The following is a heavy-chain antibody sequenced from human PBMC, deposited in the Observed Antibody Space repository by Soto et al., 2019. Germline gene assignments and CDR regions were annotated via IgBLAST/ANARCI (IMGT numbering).Heavy chain of an antibody. D-gene: IGHD5-12*01. V-gene: IGHV3-74*01. Sequence: EVQLVESGGGLVQPGGSLXLXXXXXXXXXXXXWMXXXRQGPGKGLVWVSRINSDGSRTTYADSVKGRFTISRDNARNTLYLQMNSLRAEDTAVYYCARVSTGGYDFSLDDYWGQGTLVTVSS. CDR1: XXXXXXXW. CDR3: ARVSTGGYDFSLDDY. J-gene: IGHJ4*02. CDR2: INSDGSRT.